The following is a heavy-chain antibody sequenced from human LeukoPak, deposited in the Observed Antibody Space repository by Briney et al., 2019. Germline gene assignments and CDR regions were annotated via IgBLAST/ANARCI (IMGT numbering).Heavy chain of an antibody. V-gene: IGHV6-1*01. J-gene: IGHJ3*02. CDR2: TYYRSKWYN. CDR1: GDSVSSNSAA. D-gene: IGHD3-10*01. CDR3: ASGYYGSGSYYNDAFDI. Sequence: SQTLSLTCAISGDSVSSNSAAWNWIRQSPSRGLEWLGRTYYRSKWYNDYAVSVKSRITINPDTSKNQFSLQLNSVTPEDTAVYYCASGYYGSGSYYNDAFDIWGQGTVVTVSS.